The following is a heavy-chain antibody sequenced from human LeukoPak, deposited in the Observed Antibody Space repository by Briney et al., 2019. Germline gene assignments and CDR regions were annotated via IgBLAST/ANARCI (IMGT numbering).Heavy chain of an antibody. CDR3: ARASVVIGWFDP. CDR1: GFTFSSYA. D-gene: IGHD3-22*01. V-gene: IGHV3-7*01. CDR2: IKQDGSEK. J-gene: IGHJ5*02. Sequence: GGSLRLSCAASGFTFSSYAMSWVRQAPGKGLEWVANIKQDGSEKYYVDSVKGRFTISRDNAKNSLYLQMNSLRAEDTAVYYCARASVVIGWFDPWGQGTLVTVSS.